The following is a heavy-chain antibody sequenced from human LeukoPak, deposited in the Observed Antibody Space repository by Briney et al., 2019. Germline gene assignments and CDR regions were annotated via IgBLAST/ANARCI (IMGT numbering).Heavy chain of an antibody. CDR2: IWHDGSNK. V-gene: IGHV3-33*01. D-gene: IGHD5-18*01. CDR1: GFTCSDFA. Sequence: PGGALRLSCAASGFTCSDFAIHWVRPAPGKGLEGVVIIWHDGSNKYYAASVKGRFSTSRDNSKNTVYLQMSRLRAEDTAVYYCARVLDTAGMGYWGHGTLVTVSS. J-gene: IGHJ4*01. CDR3: ARVLDTAGMGY.